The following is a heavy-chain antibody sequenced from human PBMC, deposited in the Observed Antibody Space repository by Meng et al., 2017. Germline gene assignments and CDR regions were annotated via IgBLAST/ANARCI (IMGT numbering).Heavy chain of an antibody. Sequence: SETLSLTCTVSGDSISNYYWSWIRQPPGKGLEWIGYIYYGGSTIYNPSLRSRVTISQDTSNNHLSLKLSSVTAADTDVYYCARVSIGEIGELGHVDSWGQGTLVTVSS. D-gene: IGHD3-10*01. V-gene: IGHV4-59*01. CDR1: GDSISNYY. CDR2: IYYGGST. J-gene: IGHJ4*02. CDR3: ARVSIGEIGELGHVDS.